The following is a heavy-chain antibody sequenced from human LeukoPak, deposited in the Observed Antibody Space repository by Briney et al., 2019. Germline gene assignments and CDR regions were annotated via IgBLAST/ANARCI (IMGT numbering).Heavy chain of an antibody. D-gene: IGHD3-22*01. CDR1: GGAISSYY. CDR3: ARHAHYYDSSGYYYYFDY. Sequence: SETLSLTCTVSGGAISSYYWSWIRQPPGKGLEWIGYIYTSGSTNYNPSLKSRATVSVDTSKNQFSLKLSSVTAADTAVYYCARHAHYYDSSGYYYYFDYWGQGTLVTVSS. J-gene: IGHJ4*02. CDR2: IYTSGST. V-gene: IGHV4-4*09.